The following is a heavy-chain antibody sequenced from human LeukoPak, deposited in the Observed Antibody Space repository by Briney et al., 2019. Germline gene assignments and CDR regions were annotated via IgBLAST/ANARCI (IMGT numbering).Heavy chain of an antibody. CDR2: IYHSGST. CDR3: ARGGIAAAFPFDY. Sequence: PSGTLSLTCAVSGGSISSSNWWRWVRQPPGKGLEWIGEIYHSGSTNYNPSLKSRVTITVDKSKNQFSLKLSSVTAADTAVYYCARGGIAAAFPFDYWGQGTLVTVSS. V-gene: IGHV4-4*02. CDR1: GGSISSSNW. J-gene: IGHJ4*02. D-gene: IGHD6-13*01.